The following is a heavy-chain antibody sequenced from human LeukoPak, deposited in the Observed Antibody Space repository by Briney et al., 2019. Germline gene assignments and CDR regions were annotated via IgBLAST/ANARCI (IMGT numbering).Heavy chain of an antibody. CDR3: ARGYCSSTSCYTTSDY. J-gene: IGHJ4*02. V-gene: IGHV3-48*01. CDR1: GFTFSTYT. CDR2: ISSSTSTI. Sequence: GGSLRLSCAASGFTFSTYTMNWVRQAPGKGLEWVSYISSSTSTIYYADSVKGRFTISRDNAKNSLYLQMNSLRAEDTAVYYCARGYCSSTSCYTTSDYWGQGTLVTVSS. D-gene: IGHD2-2*02.